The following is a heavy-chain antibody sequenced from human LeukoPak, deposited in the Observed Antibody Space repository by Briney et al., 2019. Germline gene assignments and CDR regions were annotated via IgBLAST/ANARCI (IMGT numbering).Heavy chain of an antibody. D-gene: IGHD2-8*01. Sequence: PSETLSLTCTVSGDSISSSRDYWGWIRQPPGKGLEWIANIYYSGNTYYNPPLKSQVTISVDTSKNQFSLKLSSVTAADTAVYYCARVARHGVLGNYYYYMDVWGKGTTVTVSS. CDR1: GDSISSSRDY. J-gene: IGHJ6*03. CDR2: IYYSGNT. V-gene: IGHV4-39*07. CDR3: ARVARHGVLGNYYYYMDV.